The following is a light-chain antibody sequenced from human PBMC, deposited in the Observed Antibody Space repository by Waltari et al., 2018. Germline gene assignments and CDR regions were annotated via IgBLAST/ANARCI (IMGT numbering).Light chain of an antibody. CDR2: EGS. J-gene: IGLJ1*01. V-gene: IGLV2-23*01. CDR3: CSYAGSTTFYV. CDR1: SSDVGNYNF. Sequence: QSALTQPASASGSPGQSITISCTGTSSDVGNYNFVSWYQQHPGKAPKLMIYEGSKRPSGVSNRFSGSKSGNTASLTISGLQAEDEADYYCCSYAGSTTFYVFGTETKVTVV.